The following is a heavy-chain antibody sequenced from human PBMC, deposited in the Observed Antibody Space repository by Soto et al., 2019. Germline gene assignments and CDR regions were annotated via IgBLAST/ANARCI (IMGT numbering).Heavy chain of an antibody. D-gene: IGHD6-25*01. J-gene: IGHJ4*02. V-gene: IGHV3-33*01. Sequence: QVQLVESGGGVVQPGKSLRLSCAASGFSFSPYGMHWVRQAPGRGLERVVLIWYDGSEKYYADSVTGRFTISRDNYRRTVSLNMHSLREDDTVVYFSAGAANSAGLTYWGQGTLVTVSS. CDR2: IWYDGSEK. CDR1: GFSFSPYG. CDR3: AGAANSAGLTY.